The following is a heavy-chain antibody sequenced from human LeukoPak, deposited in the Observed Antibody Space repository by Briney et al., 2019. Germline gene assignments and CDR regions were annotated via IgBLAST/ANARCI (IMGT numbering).Heavy chain of an antibody. CDR1: GYTFTDYY. Sequence: ASVKVSCKASGYTFTDYYMHWVRQAPGHGLECMGWINPNSGGTNYAKKFQGRVTMTWDTSISTANMELSRLRSDDTAVYYCARKYYYDSSGYQGGPLLWGQGTLVTVSS. V-gene: IGHV1-2*02. CDR2: INPNSGGT. CDR3: ARKYYYDSSGYQGGPLL. J-gene: IGHJ4*02. D-gene: IGHD3-22*01.